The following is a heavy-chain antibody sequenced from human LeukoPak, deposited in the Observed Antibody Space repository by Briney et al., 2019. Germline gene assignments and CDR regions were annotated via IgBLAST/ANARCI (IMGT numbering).Heavy chain of an antibody. J-gene: IGHJ2*01. V-gene: IGHV5-51*01. CDR1: GYSFTSYW. D-gene: IGHD1-26*01. CDR3: ARHHSGSYYYDWYFDL. Sequence: GESLKISCKGSGYSFTSYWIGWVRQMPGKGLEWMGIIYPGDSDTRYSPSFQGQVTISADKSISTAYLQWSSLKASDTAMYYCARHHSGSYYYDWYFDLWGRGTLVTVSS. CDR2: IYPGDSDT.